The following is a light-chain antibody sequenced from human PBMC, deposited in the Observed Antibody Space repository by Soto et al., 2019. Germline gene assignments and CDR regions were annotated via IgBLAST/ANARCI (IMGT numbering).Light chain of an antibody. Sequence: EIVLTQSPATLSLSPGERATLSCRASQGVSSYLAWYQQKPGQTPRLLIYVASNSATGIPARFSGSGSGTDFTLTISSLEPEDFAVYYCQQRRTWPRTFGQGTKVEIK. V-gene: IGKV3-11*01. J-gene: IGKJ1*01. CDR2: VAS. CDR1: QGVSSY. CDR3: QQRRTWPRT.